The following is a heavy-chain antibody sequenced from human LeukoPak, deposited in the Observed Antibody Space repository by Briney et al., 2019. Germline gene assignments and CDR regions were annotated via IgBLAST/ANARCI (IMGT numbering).Heavy chain of an antibody. V-gene: IGHV3-33*06. CDR1: GFTFSSYG. Sequence: GGSLRPSCAASGFTFSSYGMHWVRQAPGKGLEGVAVIWYDGSNKYYADSVKGRFTISRDNSKNTLYLQMNSLRAEDTAVYYCAKDSILYGGNSGFHYMDVWGKGTTVAVSS. J-gene: IGHJ6*03. D-gene: IGHD4-23*01. CDR3: AKDSILYGGNSGFHYMDV. CDR2: IWYDGSNK.